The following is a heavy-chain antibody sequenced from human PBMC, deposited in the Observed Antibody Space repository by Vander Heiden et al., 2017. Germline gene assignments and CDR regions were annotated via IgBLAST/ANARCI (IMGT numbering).Heavy chain of an antibody. V-gene: IGHV1-69*01. Sequence: QVQLVQSVAEVKVPGSSVKVSCMASGGTFSNYTISWVRQAPGQGLEWMGGIIPRFASATYPQKFQGRVTITADESTTTAYMELSSLRSEDSALYFCARQKRFLGPVDSWGQGTLVTVSS. CDR1: GGTFSNYT. CDR2: IIPRFASA. CDR3: ARQKRFLGPVDS. D-gene: IGHD3-3*01. J-gene: IGHJ4*02.